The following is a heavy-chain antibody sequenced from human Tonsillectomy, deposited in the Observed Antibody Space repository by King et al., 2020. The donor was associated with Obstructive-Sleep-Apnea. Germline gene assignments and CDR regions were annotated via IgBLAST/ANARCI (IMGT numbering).Heavy chain of an antibody. D-gene: IGHD4-23*01. CDR2: SNAGNGNT. V-gene: IGHV1-3*02. J-gene: IGHJ4*02. CDR3: ARGTSDHGGNINLDY. CDR1: GYIFTSYA. Sequence: VQLVESGAEVKKPGASVKVSCKASGYIFTSYAMHWVRQAPGQRLEWMGWSNAGNGNTKYSQEFQGRVTITRDTSTSTAYMELSSLRSEDMAVYYCARGTSDHGGNINLDYWGQGTLVTVSS.